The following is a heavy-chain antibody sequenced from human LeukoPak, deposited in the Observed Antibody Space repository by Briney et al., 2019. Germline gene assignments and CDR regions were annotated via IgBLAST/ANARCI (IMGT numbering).Heavy chain of an antibody. V-gene: IGHV1-69*05. CDR3: ARSRYCSSTSCYIFAHYYYYYMDV. CDR2: IIPIFGTA. D-gene: IGHD2-2*02. Sequence: SVKVSYKASGGTFSSYAISWVRQAPGQGLEWMGGIIPIFGTANYAQKFQGRVTITTDESTSTAYMELSSLRSEDTAVYYCARSRYCSSTSCYIFAHYYYYYMDVWGKGTTVTVSS. J-gene: IGHJ6*03. CDR1: GGTFSSYA.